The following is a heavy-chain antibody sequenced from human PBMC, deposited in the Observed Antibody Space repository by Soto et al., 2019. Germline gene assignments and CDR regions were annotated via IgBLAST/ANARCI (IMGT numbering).Heavy chain of an antibody. V-gene: IGHV3-23*01. Sequence: GVSLRLSCAASGFTFSNYAMSWVRQAPGKGLEWVSAFSGSGDSTFYADSVKGRFTVSRDNSKKTLYLQLNSLRDEDTAVYYCARDAGELPVVTVGVFVFWGRGTLVTVSS. D-gene: IGHD3-22*01. CDR3: ARDAGELPVVTVGVFVF. J-gene: IGHJ4*02. CDR1: GFTFSNYA. CDR2: FSGSGDST.